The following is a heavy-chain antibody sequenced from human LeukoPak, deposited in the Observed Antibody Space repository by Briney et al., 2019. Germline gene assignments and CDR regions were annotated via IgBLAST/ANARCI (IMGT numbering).Heavy chain of an antibody. CDR2: VSGSGDNT. Sequence: GGSLRLSCAASGFTFSSSAMSWVRQAPGKGLEWVSAVSGSGDNTFYADSVRGRFTISRDNAKNSLYLQMNSLRAEDTAVYYCARDPNHSDHYYYYMDVWGKGTTVTISS. J-gene: IGHJ6*03. V-gene: IGHV3-23*01. CDR3: ARDPNHSDHYYYYMDV. D-gene: IGHD1-14*01. CDR1: GFTFSSSA.